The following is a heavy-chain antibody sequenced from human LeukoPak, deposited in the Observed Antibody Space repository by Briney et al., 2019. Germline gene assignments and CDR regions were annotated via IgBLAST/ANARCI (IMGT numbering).Heavy chain of an antibody. CDR2: IYPGDSDT. Sequence: GESLKISCKGSGCSFTSYWIGWVRQMPGKGLEWMGIIYPGDSDTRYSPSFQGQVTISADKSISTAYLQWSSLKASDTAMYYCARSPYCSSTSCYHFDYWGQGTLVTVSS. J-gene: IGHJ4*02. CDR3: ARSPYCSSTSCYHFDY. V-gene: IGHV5-51*01. D-gene: IGHD2-2*01. CDR1: GCSFTSYW.